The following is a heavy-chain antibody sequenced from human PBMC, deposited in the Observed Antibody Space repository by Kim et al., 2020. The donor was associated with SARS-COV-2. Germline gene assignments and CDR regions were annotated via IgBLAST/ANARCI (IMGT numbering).Heavy chain of an antibody. CDR3: ARVLAAADPDYYYYYGMDV. Sequence: ASVKVSCKASGYTFTSYAMHWVRQAPGQRLEWMGWINAGNGNTKYSQKFQGRVTITRDTSASTAYMELSSLRSEDTAVYYCARVLAAADPDYYYYYGMDVWGQGTTVTVSS. V-gene: IGHV1-3*01. CDR1: GYTFTSYA. D-gene: IGHD6-13*01. CDR2: INAGNGNT. J-gene: IGHJ6*02.